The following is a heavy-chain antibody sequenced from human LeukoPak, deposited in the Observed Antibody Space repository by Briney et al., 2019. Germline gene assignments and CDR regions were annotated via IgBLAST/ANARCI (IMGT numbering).Heavy chain of an antibody. CDR1: GFTFSNAW. D-gene: IGHD3-22*01. V-gene: IGHV3-15*07. Sequence: GGSLRLSCAASGFTFSNAWMNWVRQAPGKGLEWVGRIKSKTDGGTTDYAAPVKGRFTISRDDSKNTLYLQMNSLKTEDTAVYYCTTDLDSSGYYPNYWGQGTLVTVSS. CDR2: IKSKTDGGTT. CDR3: TTDLDSSGYYPNY. J-gene: IGHJ4*02.